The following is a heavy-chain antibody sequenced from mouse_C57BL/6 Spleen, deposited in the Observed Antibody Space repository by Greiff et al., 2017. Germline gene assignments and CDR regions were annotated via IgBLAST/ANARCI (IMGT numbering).Heavy chain of an antibody. CDR3: AREGGYYSNYYAMDY. CDR2: ISYDGSN. V-gene: IGHV3-6*01. D-gene: IGHD2-5*01. Sequence: DVKLQESGPGLVKPSQSLSLTCSVTGYSITSGYYWNWIRQFPGNKLEWMGYISYDGSNNYNPSLKNRISITRDTSKNQFFLKLNAVTTEDTATYDWAREGGYYSNYYAMDYWGQGTSVTVSS. J-gene: IGHJ4*01. CDR1: GYSITSGYY.